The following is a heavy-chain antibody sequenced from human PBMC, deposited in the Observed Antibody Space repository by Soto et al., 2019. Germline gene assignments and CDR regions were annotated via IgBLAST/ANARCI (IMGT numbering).Heavy chain of an antibody. J-gene: IGHJ4*02. Sequence: QVQLQESGPGLVKPSQTLSLTCTVSGGSISSGDYYWSWIRQPPGKGLEWIGYIYYSGSTYYNPSLRSRVTISVDTSKNQFSLKLSSVTDADTAVYYCARAPLDDYGDYASFDYWGQGTLVTVSS. CDR1: GGSISSGDYY. CDR2: IYYSGST. D-gene: IGHD4-17*01. V-gene: IGHV4-30-4*01. CDR3: ARAPLDDYGDYASFDY.